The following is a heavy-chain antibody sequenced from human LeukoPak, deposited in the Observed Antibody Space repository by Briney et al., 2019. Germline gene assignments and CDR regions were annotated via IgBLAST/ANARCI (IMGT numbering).Heavy chain of an antibody. Sequence: GGSLRLSCAASGFTFSSYALSWVRQAAGKGLEWVSAISGSGGSTYYADSVKGRFAISRDNSKNTLYLQMDSLRAEDTAVYYCAKDRGYSYGYFDYWGQGTLVTVSS. D-gene: IGHD5-18*01. CDR2: ISGSGGST. V-gene: IGHV3-23*01. CDR1: GFTFSSYA. J-gene: IGHJ4*02. CDR3: AKDRGYSYGYFDY.